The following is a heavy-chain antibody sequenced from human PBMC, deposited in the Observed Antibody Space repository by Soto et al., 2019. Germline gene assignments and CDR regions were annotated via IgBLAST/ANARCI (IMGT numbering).Heavy chain of an antibody. CDR2: IKQDGSQK. J-gene: IGHJ4*02. Sequence: GGSLRLSCAASGFTLSSYWMSCVRQAPGKGLEWVANIKQDGSQKYYVDSVKGRFTISRDNAKNSVYLQMNSLRAEDPAVYSCPTAAAAGGCYWGQVTLFPASS. CDR3: PTAAAAGGCY. D-gene: IGHD6-13*01. CDR1: GFTLSSYW. V-gene: IGHV3-7*01.